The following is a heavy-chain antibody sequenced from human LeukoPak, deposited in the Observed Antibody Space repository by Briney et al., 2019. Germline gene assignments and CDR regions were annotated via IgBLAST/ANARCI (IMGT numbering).Heavy chain of an antibody. CDR3: ARVGPYYDSSGTYLFDY. CDR2: INWNGGST. D-gene: IGHD3-22*01. V-gene: IGHV3-20*04. J-gene: IGHJ4*02. CDR1: GFTFSNFE. Sequence: GGSLRLSCAASGFTFSNFEMTWVRQAPGKGLEWVSGINWNGGSTGYADSVKGRFTISRDNAKNSLYLQMNSLRAEDTALYYCARVGPYYDSSGTYLFDYWGQGTLVTVSS.